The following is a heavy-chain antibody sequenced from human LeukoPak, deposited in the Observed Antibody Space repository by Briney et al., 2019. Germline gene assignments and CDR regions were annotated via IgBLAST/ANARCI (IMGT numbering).Heavy chain of an antibody. D-gene: IGHD5-12*01. CDR3: ARVGYTGYDYDH. CDR2: INPKNGDT. CDR1: GYSFSGFY. V-gene: IGHV1-2*02. Sequence: AASRKVSCKASGYSFSGFYIHWMRQAHRQGLERMGWINPKNGDTIYSQKFQGRVTMTRDTSINTAYMELSSLISDDTAVYYCARVGYTGYDYDHWGQGTLVTVSS. J-gene: IGHJ5*02.